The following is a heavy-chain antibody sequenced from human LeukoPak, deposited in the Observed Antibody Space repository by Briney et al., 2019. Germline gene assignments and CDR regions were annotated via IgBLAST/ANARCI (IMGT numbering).Heavy chain of an antibody. Sequence: GGSLRLSCEASAFTFSYYGMHWVRQAPGKGLEWVAVISYDGSEKYYADSVKGRFTISRDNSKNTLYLQMNSLRAEDTAVHYCARDTEGRYYGSGSYYTFDYWGQGILVTVSS. CDR3: ARDTEGRYYGSGSYYTFDY. D-gene: IGHD3-10*01. CDR2: ISYDGSEK. J-gene: IGHJ4*02. V-gene: IGHV3-30*19. CDR1: AFTFSYYG.